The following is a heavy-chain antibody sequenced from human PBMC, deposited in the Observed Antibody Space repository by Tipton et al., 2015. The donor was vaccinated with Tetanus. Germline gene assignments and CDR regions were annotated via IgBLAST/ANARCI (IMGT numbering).Heavy chain of an antibody. CDR2: ISNGNT. CDR1: RGPISSYY. J-gene: IGHJ4*02. Sequence: TLSLTCTVSRGPISSYYWSWIRQPAGKGLEWIGHISNGNTDYAPSLKSRLTLSVDTSKNHISLNLRSVTAADAGIYYCARGITDGYNRRFDYWGQGALVAVSS. D-gene: IGHD5-24*01. CDR3: ARGITDGYNRRFDY. V-gene: IGHV4-4*07.